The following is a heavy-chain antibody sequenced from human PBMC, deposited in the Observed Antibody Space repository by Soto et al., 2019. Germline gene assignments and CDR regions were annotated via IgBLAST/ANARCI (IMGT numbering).Heavy chain of an antibody. D-gene: IGHD4-17*01. V-gene: IGHV4-59*01. CDR3: ARVGGYGDYEYYYYMDV. Sequence: SETLSLTCTVSGGSISSYYWSWIRQPPGKGLEWIGYIYYSGSTNYNPSLKSRVTISVDTSKNQFPLKLSSVTAADTAVYYCARVGGYGDYEYYYYMDVWGKGTTVTVSS. CDR1: GGSISSYY. J-gene: IGHJ6*03. CDR2: IYYSGST.